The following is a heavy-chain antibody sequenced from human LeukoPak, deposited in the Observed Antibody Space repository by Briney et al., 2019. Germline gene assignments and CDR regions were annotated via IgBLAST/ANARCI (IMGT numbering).Heavy chain of an antibody. V-gene: IGHV3-23*01. Sequence: GGSLTLSCAPSGFTFRDAAMTWVRLAPGEGLEWVSRISSSGAHAYYADSVKGRFTISRDNSKNTLYLQMNNLRAEDTAEYYCTKDMELAPWGQGTLVTVSS. CDR3: TKDMELAP. J-gene: IGHJ5*02. D-gene: IGHD1-26*01. CDR2: ISSSGAHA. CDR1: GFTFRDAA.